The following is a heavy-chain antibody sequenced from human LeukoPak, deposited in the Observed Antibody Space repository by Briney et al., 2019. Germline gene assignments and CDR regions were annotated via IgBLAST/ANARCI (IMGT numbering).Heavy chain of an antibody. J-gene: IGHJ4*02. V-gene: IGHV3-74*01. CDR1: GFTLSDYW. CDR3: ARDKERGDSYFNY. D-gene: IGHD3-10*01. CDR2: ISPDGRNI. Sequence: GGSLRLSCAASGFTLSDYWMNWVRQAPGKGPVWVSHISPDGRNIAYADSVKGRFTISRDSAKNSLYLQMNSLRAEDTAVYYCARDKERGDSYFNYWGQGTLVAVSS.